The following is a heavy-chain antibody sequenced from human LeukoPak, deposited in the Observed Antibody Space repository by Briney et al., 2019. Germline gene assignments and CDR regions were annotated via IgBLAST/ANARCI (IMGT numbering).Heavy chain of an antibody. CDR1: GYTFTSYA. J-gene: IGHJ4*02. V-gene: IGHV1-3*01. D-gene: IGHD3-22*01. Sequence: GASVKLSCKASGYTFTSYALHWVRQAPGQSLEWMGWISVANGYTKYSQNLQGRVTLTSDTSASTAYMELSSLRSEDTAVYYCARQAIMYHFESNGYPFDYWGQGTLVTVSA. CDR3: ARQAIMYHFESNGYPFDY. CDR2: ISVANGYT.